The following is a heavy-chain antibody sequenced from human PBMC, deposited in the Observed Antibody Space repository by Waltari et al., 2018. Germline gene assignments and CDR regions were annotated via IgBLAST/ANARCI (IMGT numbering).Heavy chain of an antibody. CDR3: ARRVMVVAAMSLFDP. CDR2: IIPIFGAA. V-gene: IGHV1-69*12. CDR1: GGTFSSYA. D-gene: IGHD2-15*01. Sequence: QVQLVQSGAEVKKPGSSVKVSCKASGGTFSSYAISWVRQAPGQGLEWMGGIIPIFGAANYAQKFQGRVTITADESTSTAYMELSSVTAADTAVYYCARRVMVVAAMSLFDPWGQGTLVTVSS. J-gene: IGHJ5*02.